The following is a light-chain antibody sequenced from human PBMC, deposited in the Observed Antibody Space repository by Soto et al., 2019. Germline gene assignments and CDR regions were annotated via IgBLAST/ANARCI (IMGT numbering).Light chain of an antibody. CDR1: SSNIGAGYD. V-gene: IGLV1-40*01. Sequence: QLVLTQPPSVSGAPGQRVTISCTGSSSNIGAGYDVHWYQQLPGTAPKLLIYGNSNRPSGVPDRFSGSKSGTSASLAITGRQADDEADYYCQSYYSSLSGSVFGGGTKLTVL. J-gene: IGLJ7*01. CDR2: GNS. CDR3: QSYYSSLSGSV.